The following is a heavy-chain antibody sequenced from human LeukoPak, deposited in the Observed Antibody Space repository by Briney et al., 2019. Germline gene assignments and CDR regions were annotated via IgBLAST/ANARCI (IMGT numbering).Heavy chain of an antibody. D-gene: IGHD1-1*01. Sequence: SETLSLTCVVSGYSISNDYYWGWIRPPPGKVLEWIGNSYHSGGSYYNPSLKSRVTILVDTSKNQFSLKLSSVTAADTAVYYCAKAGTTGIHHWFDPWGQGNLVTVSS. V-gene: IGHV4-38-2*01. CDR3: AKAGTTGIHHWFDP. J-gene: IGHJ5*02. CDR1: GYSISNDYY. CDR2: SYHSGGS.